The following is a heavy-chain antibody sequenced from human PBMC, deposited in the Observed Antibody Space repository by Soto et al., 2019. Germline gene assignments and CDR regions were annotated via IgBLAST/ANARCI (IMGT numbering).Heavy chain of an antibody. D-gene: IGHD6-19*01. CDR1: GFTFSSYG. V-gene: IGHV3-33*01. CDR3: ARDGSGWYGDY. J-gene: IGHJ4*02. Sequence: QVQLVESGGGVVQPGRSLRLSCAASGFTFSSYGMHWVRQAPGKGLEWVAVIWYDGSNKYYADSVKGRFTISRDNSKNTLYLHMNSLRAEDTAVYYCARDGSGWYGDYWGQGTLVTVSS. CDR2: IWYDGSNK.